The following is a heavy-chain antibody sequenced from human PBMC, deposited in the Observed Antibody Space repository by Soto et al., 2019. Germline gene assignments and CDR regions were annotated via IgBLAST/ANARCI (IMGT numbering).Heavy chain of an antibody. J-gene: IGHJ4*02. Sequence: SETLSLTCIVSGVSISNYYWSWIRQPPGKGLEWIGYVYSGSTNYNLSLMSRVTMSLDTSKNRLSLTLRAVTAADTGVYYCARGPPVAGHRPTVFDYWGQGTLVTVSS. V-gene: IGHV4-59*01. CDR3: ARGPPVAGHRPTVFDY. CDR2: VYSGST. CDR1: GVSISNYY. D-gene: IGHD6-19*01.